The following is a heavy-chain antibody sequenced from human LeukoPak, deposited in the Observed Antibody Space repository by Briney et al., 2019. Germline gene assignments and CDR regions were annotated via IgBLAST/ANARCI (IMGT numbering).Heavy chain of an antibody. Sequence: GGSLRLSCAASGFTFSSYAMHWVRQAPGKGLEWVAVISYDGSNKYYADSVKGRFTISRDNSKNTLYLQMNSLRAEDRAVYYCARDSTLTDYGDYYPSALPDYWGQGTLVTVSS. CDR2: ISYDGSNK. V-gene: IGHV3-30*04. CDR3: ARDSTLTDYGDYYPSALPDY. CDR1: GFTFSSYA. D-gene: IGHD4-17*01. J-gene: IGHJ4*02.